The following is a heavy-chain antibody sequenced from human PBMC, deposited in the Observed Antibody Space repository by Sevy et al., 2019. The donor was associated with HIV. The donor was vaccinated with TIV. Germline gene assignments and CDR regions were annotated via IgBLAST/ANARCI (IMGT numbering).Heavy chain of an antibody. Sequence: GGSLRLSCAASGFTFSSYSMNWVRQAPGKGLEWVSSISNSSSYIYYADSVKGRFTISRDNAKNSLYLQMNSLRAEDTAVYYCARPILRQDAFDIWGQGTMVTVSS. D-gene: IGHD1-26*01. CDR2: ISNSSSYI. J-gene: IGHJ3*02. CDR3: ARPILRQDAFDI. CDR1: GFTFSSYS. V-gene: IGHV3-21*01.